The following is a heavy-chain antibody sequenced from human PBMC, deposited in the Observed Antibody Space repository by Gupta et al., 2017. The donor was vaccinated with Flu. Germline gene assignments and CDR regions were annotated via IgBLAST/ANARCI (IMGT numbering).Heavy chain of an antibody. CDR3: ARVRSGGNWFDS. D-gene: IGHD2-15*01. V-gene: IGHV4-61*02. Sequence: QVRLQESGPGLVKPLQTLSLTCTVSGDSITSGAYYWNLIRQPAGKGLEWIGRIYASGATYYNAALNGRVTMSIETSKNQLSLKLISVTAADTAVYYCARVRSGGNWFDSWGQGTLVTVSS. CDR1: GDSITSGAYY. J-gene: IGHJ5*01. CDR2: IYASGAT.